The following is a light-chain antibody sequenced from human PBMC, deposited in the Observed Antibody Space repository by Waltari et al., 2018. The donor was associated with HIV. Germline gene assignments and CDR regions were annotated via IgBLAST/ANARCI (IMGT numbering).Light chain of an antibody. CDR1: QSLVYSDGNSF. V-gene: IGKV2-30*01. CDR2: KVS. CDR3: MQGTHWPLT. Sequence: VVLTLSPLSLAVTLGQPASTSCSSRQSLVYSDGNSFLNWFQQMPGQSPRRLLYKVSNRDSEVLDRFSGSGSGTDFTLKNSRVEAEDVGVYYCMQGTHWPLTFGGGTKVEIK. J-gene: IGKJ4*01.